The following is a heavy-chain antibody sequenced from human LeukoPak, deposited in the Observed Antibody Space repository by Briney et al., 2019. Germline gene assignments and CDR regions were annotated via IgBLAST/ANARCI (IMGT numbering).Heavy chain of an antibody. Sequence: GGSLRVSCAASGFSFSNYAMTWVRQAPGKGLEWVSTISGSGDTTYYADSVKGRFTISRDNSKNTLFLQMNSLRAEDTAVYYCAKDGVHYYDSSGYFDYWGQGTLVTVS. V-gene: IGHV3-23*01. J-gene: IGHJ4*03. D-gene: IGHD3-22*01. CDR3: AKDGVHYYDSSGYFDY. CDR2: ISGSGDTT. CDR1: GFSFSNYA.